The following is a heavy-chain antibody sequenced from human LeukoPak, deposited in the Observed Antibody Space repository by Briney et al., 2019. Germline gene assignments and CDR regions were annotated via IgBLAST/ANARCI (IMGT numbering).Heavy chain of an antibody. Sequence: GASVKVSCKASGGTFSSYAISWVRQAPGQGLEWMGGIIPIFGTANYAQKFQGRVTITADESTSTAYMELSSLRSEDTAVYYCAKAVEIYIVDAFDIWGQGTMVTVSS. CDR3: AKAVEIYIVDAFDI. CDR1: GGTFSSYA. V-gene: IGHV1-69*13. CDR2: IIPIFGTA. J-gene: IGHJ3*02. D-gene: IGHD2-21*01.